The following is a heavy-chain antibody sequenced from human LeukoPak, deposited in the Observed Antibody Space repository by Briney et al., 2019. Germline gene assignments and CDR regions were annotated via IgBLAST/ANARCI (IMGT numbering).Heavy chain of an antibody. CDR2: VYYSGRT. CDR3: ARLLDNDSSGDPDTFDM. V-gene: IGHV4-59*11. D-gene: IGHD3-22*01. Sequence: PSETPSLTCTVSGVSISGHYWSWIRQPPGNGLEWIGFVYYSGRTRYNPSLHSRVTISADTSKNHLSLKLTSVTAADTAVYYCARLLDNDSSGDPDTFDMWGQGIKVTVSS. J-gene: IGHJ3*02. CDR1: GVSISGHY.